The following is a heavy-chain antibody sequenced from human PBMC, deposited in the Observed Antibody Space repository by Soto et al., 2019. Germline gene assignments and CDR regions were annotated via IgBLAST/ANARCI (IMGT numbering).Heavy chain of an antibody. CDR1: GFTFSGSA. J-gene: IGHJ6*02. CDR3: TRRERPYYGMDV. V-gene: IGHV3-73*02. Sequence: EVQLVESGGGLVQPGGSLKLSCAASGFTFSGSAMHWVRQASGKGLEWVGRIRSKANSYATAYAASVKGRLTISRDDSKNTAYLQMNSLKTEDTAVYYCTRRERPYYGMDVWGQGTTVTVSS. CDR2: IRSKANSYAT.